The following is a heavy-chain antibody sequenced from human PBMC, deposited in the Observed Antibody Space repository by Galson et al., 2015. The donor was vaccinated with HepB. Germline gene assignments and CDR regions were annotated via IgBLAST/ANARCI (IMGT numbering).Heavy chain of an antibody. D-gene: IGHD2-2*01. CDR3: TRRSGSTSSDY. J-gene: IGHJ4*02. CDR1: GFTFSSYW. Sequence: SLRLSCAASGFTFSSYWMHWVRQAPGKGLVWVSRISGDGTYTHYGDSVKGRFTISRDNAENTLYLQMNSLRAEDTAVYYCTRRSGSTSSDYWGQGTLVTVSS. CDR2: ISGDGTYT. V-gene: IGHV3-74*01.